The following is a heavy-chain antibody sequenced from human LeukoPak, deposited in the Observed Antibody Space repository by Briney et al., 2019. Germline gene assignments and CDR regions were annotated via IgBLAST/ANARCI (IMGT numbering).Heavy chain of an antibody. CDR2: IYYSGNT. Sequence: SETLSLTRTVSGGSLSSYYWSCIRQPPGKGLEWIGHIYYSGNTNYNPSRRSRVTISVGMSKNQFSLKLSSVTAADTAVYYCARYDFSYMDVWGNGTTVTVSS. J-gene: IGHJ6*03. CDR3: ARYDFSYMDV. D-gene: IGHD3-3*01. V-gene: IGHV4-59*01. CDR1: GGSLSSYY.